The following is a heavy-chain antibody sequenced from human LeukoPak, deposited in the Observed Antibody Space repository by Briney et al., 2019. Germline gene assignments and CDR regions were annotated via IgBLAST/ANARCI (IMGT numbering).Heavy chain of an antibody. CDR1: GFTFSSYA. V-gene: IGHV3-21*04. Sequence: GGSLRLSCAASGFTFSSYAMNWVRQAPGKGLEWVSSISSSSSYIYYADSLKGRFTISRDNSKNTLYLQMNSLRAEDTAVYYCARSLSSRFSGPRRPYYFDYWGQGTLVTVSS. CDR3: ARSLSSRFSGPRRPYYFDY. D-gene: IGHD5-12*01. CDR2: ISSSSSYI. J-gene: IGHJ4*02.